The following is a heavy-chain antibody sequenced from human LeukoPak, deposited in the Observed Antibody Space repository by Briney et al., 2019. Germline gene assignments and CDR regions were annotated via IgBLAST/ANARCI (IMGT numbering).Heavy chain of an antibody. V-gene: IGHV3-74*01. J-gene: IGHJ4*02. Sequence: GGSLRLSCAASGLTFSSYWMHWVHQAPGKGLVWVSRINSDGSSTSYADSVKGRFTISRDNAKNTLYLQMNSLRAEDTAVYYCASPYSSGYFDYWGQGTLVTVSS. CDR1: GLTFSSYW. CDR2: INSDGSST. CDR3: ASPYSSGYFDY. D-gene: IGHD6-19*01.